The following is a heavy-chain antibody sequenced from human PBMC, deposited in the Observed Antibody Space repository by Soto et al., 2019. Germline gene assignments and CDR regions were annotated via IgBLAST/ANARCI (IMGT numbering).Heavy chain of an antibody. CDR3: ARGDDYDILTGPDY. CDR2: ISYDGSNK. V-gene: IGHV3-33*08. D-gene: IGHD3-9*01. CDR1: GFTFSSYG. J-gene: IGHJ4*02. Sequence: GGSLRLSCAASGFTFSSYGMHWVRQAPGKGLEWVAVISYDGSNKYYADSVKGRFTISRDNSKNTLYLQMNSLRAEDTAVYYCARGDDYDILTGPDYWGQGTLVTVSS.